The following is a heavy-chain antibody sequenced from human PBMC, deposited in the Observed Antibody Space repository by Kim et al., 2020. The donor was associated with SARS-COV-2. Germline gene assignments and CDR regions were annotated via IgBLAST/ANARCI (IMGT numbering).Heavy chain of an antibody. V-gene: IGHV3-23*01. CDR2: ISGSGGST. D-gene: IGHD3-16*02. CDR3: AKASFWPTSTYYFDY. Sequence: GGSLRLSCAASGFTFSSYAMSWVRQAPGKGLEWVSAISGSGGSTYYADSVKGRFTISRDNSKNTLYLQMNSLRAEDTAVYYCAKASFWPTSTYYFDYWGQGTLVTVSS. CDR1: GFTFSSYA. J-gene: IGHJ4*02.